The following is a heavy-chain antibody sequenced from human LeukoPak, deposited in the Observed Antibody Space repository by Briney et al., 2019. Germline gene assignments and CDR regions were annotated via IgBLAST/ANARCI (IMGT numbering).Heavy chain of an antibody. Sequence: WASVKVSCKASGYTFTSYGISWVRQAPGQGLEWMGWISAYNGNTNYAQKLQGRVTMTTDTSTSTAYMELRSLRSDDTAVYYCARDSGSSWYLDAFDIWGQGTMVTVSS. CDR2: ISAYNGNT. CDR3: ARDSGSSWYLDAFDI. V-gene: IGHV1-18*01. D-gene: IGHD6-13*01. CDR1: GYTFTSYG. J-gene: IGHJ3*02.